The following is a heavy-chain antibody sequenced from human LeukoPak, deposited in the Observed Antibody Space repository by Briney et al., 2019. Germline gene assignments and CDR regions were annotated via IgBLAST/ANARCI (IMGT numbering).Heavy chain of an antibody. CDR1: GFTFSSYS. CDR2: ISSSRNYI. Sequence: GGSLRLSCAASGFTFSSYSMNWVRQAPGKGLEWVSSISSSRNYIKYADSVKGRFTISRDNAKNSLYLQMNSLRAEDTALYYCARDAYDDWYFDLWGCGTLVTVSS. V-gene: IGHV3-21*01. D-gene: IGHD5-12*01. J-gene: IGHJ2*01. CDR3: ARDAYDDWYFDL.